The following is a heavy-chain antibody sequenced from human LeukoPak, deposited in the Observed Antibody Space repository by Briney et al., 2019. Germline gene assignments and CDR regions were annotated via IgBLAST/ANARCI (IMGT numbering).Heavy chain of an antibody. J-gene: IGHJ5*02. V-gene: IGHV4-59*01. Sequence: SETLSLTCTVAGGAISSSYYWMWIRQTPGKGLEWIGYLYYSGDTKYSPSLNSRVSISEDPSKNQASLKLRSMTAADTAVYYCARDNSGRPSLGHNWFDPWGQGTLVTVSS. CDR3: ARDNSGRPSLGHNWFDP. CDR2: LYYSGDT. D-gene: IGHD1-26*01. CDR1: GGAISSSYY.